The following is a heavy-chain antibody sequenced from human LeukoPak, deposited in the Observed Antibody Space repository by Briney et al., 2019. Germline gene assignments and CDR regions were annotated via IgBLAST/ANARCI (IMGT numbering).Heavy chain of an antibody. CDR2: IRYDGSNK. CDR1: GFTFSSYG. J-gene: IGHJ3*02. Sequence: GGSLRLSCAASGFTFSSYGMHWVRQAPGKGLEWVAFIRYDGSNKYYADSVKGRFTISRDNAKNSLYLQMNSLRAEDTAVYYCARDRPRSRSYYPEDDAFDIWGQGTMVTVSS. CDR3: ARDRPRSRSYYPEDDAFDI. D-gene: IGHD1-26*01. V-gene: IGHV3-30*02.